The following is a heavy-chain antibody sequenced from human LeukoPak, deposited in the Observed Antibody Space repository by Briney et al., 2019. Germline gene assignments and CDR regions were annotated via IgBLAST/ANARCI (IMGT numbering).Heavy chain of an antibody. CDR2: MNPNSGNT. Sequence: GASVKVSCKASGGTFTSYDINWVRQATGQGLEWMGWMNPNSGNTGYAQKFQGRVTMTRNTSISTAYMELSSLRSEDTAVYYCARRGSWYAVAFDIWGQGTMVTVSS. D-gene: IGHD6-13*01. CDR3: ARRGSWYAVAFDI. V-gene: IGHV1-8*01. J-gene: IGHJ3*02. CDR1: GGTFTSYD.